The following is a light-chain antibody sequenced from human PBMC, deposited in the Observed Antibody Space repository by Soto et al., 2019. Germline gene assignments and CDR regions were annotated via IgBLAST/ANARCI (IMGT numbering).Light chain of an antibody. V-gene: IGKV3-11*01. CDR3: QQRSNWPLT. J-gene: IGKJ3*01. CDR1: QSIRNY. CDR2: DAS. Sequence: EIVLTQSPATLSLSPGERATLSCRASQSIRNYLAWYQQKPGQTPRLLIYDASNRAADIPARFSGNGSGTDFTLTISSLEPEDFAVYFCQQRSNWPLTFRPGTKVEIK.